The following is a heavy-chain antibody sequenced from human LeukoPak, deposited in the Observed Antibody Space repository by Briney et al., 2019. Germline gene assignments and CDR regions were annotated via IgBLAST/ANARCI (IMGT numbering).Heavy chain of an antibody. CDR1: GFTFSSYA. D-gene: IGHD3-10*01. CDR2: ISYDGSNK. V-gene: IGHV3-30*04. CDR3: ARGLEGNYYGSGSYFNWFDP. Sequence: GGSPRLSCAASGFTFSSYAMHWVRQAPGKGLEWVAVISYDGSNKYYADSVKGRFTISRDNSKNTLYLQMNSLRAEDTAVYYCARGLEGNYYGSGSYFNWFDPWGQGTLVTVSS. J-gene: IGHJ5*02.